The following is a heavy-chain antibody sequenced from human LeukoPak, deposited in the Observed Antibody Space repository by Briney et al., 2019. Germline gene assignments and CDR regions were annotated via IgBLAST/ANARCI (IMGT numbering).Heavy chain of an antibody. D-gene: IGHD3-22*01. V-gene: IGHV1-2*02. J-gene: IGHJ4*02. CDR3: ARDYYDSSGYSD. CDR2: INPNSGGT. Sequence: ASVKVSCKASGYTFTGYYMHWVRQAPGQGLEWMGWINPNSGGTNYAQKFQGRVTMTRDTSISTAYMELSRLRSEDTAVYYCARDYYDSSGYSDWGQGTLVTVSS. CDR1: GYTFTGYY.